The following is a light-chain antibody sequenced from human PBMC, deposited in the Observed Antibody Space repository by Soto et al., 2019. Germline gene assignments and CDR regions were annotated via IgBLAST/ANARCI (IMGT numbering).Light chain of an antibody. CDR2: GAS. CDR3: HQYNYWPT. CDR1: QSVSSN. J-gene: IGKJ1*01. V-gene: IGKV3-15*01. Sequence: EIVMTQSPDILSVSPGERATLSCRASQSVSSNLAWYQQKPDQSPRLLIYGASTRATGIPVRFSGSGSGTEFTLTISSLQSEDFAVYYCHQYNYWPTFGQGTKVDI.